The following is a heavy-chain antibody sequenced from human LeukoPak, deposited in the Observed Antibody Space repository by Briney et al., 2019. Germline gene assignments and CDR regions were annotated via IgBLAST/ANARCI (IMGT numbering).Heavy chain of an antibody. V-gene: IGHV4-34*01. CDR1: GGSFSGYY. D-gene: IGHD3-22*01. Sequence: KPSETLSLTCAVYGGSFSGYYWSWIRQPPGKGLEWIGEINHSGSTNYNPSLKNRVTMSVDTSKNQFSLKLRSVTAADTAVYYCARFNYYEVDIWGQGTMVTVSS. CDR3: ARFNYYEVDI. CDR2: INHSGST. J-gene: IGHJ3*02.